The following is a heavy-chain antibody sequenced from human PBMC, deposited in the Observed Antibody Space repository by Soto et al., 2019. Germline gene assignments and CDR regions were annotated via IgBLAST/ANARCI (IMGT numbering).Heavy chain of an antibody. CDR3: VRDFLHYDVLTGAYSDCFDP. CDR1: GYAFSDYG. Sequence: QLQMVQSGGEVKQPGASVKVSCKASGYAFSDYGISWVRQAPGQGPEWMGWISAHDGDKNYAQRFQGRLIMTTDTPTTPAYMELRSLRSDDTAVYYCVRDFLHYDVLTGAYSDCFDPWGQGTLVIVSS. J-gene: IGHJ5*02. V-gene: IGHV1-18*01. CDR2: ISAHDGDK. D-gene: IGHD3-9*01.